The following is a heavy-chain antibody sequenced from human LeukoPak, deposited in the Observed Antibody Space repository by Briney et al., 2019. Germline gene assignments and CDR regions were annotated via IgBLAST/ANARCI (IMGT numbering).Heavy chain of an antibody. CDR1: GGSISSGDYY. Sequence: SQTLSLTCTVSGGSISSGDYYWSWIRQPPGKGQEWIGYIYYSGSTNYNPSLKSRVTISVDTSKNQFSLKLSSVTAADTAVYYCARSSIVLRYFDWLPNWFDPWGQGTLVTVSS. CDR3: ARSSIVLRYFDWLPNWFDP. D-gene: IGHD3-9*01. CDR2: IYYSGST. V-gene: IGHV4-30-4*08. J-gene: IGHJ5*02.